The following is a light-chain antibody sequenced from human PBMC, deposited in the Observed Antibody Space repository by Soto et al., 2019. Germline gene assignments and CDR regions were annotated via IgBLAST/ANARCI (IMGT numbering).Light chain of an antibody. CDR2: DVS. CDR1: SSDVGGYNY. V-gene: IGLV2-14*01. CDR3: SSYTSSSTLT. J-gene: IGLJ1*01. Sequence: QSVLTQPASVSGSPGPSITISCTGTSSDVGGYNYVSWYQQHPGKAPKLMIYDVSYRPSGVSNRFSGSKSGNTASLTISGLQAEDAADYYCSSYTSSSTLTFGTGTKRTVL.